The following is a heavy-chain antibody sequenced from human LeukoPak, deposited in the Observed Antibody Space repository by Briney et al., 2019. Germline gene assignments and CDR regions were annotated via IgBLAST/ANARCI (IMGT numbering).Heavy chain of an antibody. Sequence: GGSLRLSCAASGFTFSSYSMNWVRQAPGKVLEWVSSISSSSSYIYYADSVKGRFTISRDNAKNSLYLQMNSLRAEDTAVYYCARAERSYSWFDPWGQGTLVTVSS. J-gene: IGHJ5*02. CDR3: ARAERSYSWFDP. V-gene: IGHV3-21*01. CDR2: ISSSSSYI. D-gene: IGHD1-26*01. CDR1: GFTFSSYS.